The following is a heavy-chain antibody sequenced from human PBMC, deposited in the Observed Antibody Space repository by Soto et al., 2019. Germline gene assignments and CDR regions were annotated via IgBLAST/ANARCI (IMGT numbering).Heavy chain of an antibody. CDR3: AGEVTPLTTDWYFDL. CDR1: GGSISGGVGGLYY. Sequence: QLQLRESGPGLVKPSETLSLTCTVSGGSISGGVGGLYYWSWIRQPPGKGLEWIGYIYDSGSTYYNPSPKSGVTISGDTSKNQSSLGLSSVTAADTAVYYCAGEVTPLTTDWYFDLWGRGTLVTVSP. D-gene: IGHD1-1*01. CDR2: IYDSGST. J-gene: IGHJ2*01. V-gene: IGHV4-30-4*01.